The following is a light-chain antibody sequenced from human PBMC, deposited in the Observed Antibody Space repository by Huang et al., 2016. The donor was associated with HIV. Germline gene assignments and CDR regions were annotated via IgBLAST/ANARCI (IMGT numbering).Light chain of an antibody. V-gene: IGKV1-NL1*01. Sequence: IQMTQSPSSLSASVGDRVTITCRASQDISNSLAWYQQKPGKAPDLLLYAASRLESGVPSEFSGGGSGTAYTLTISSLQPEDVATYYCHQYYTAPYTFGQGTKVEI. CDR3: HQYYTAPYT. CDR2: AAS. CDR1: QDISNS. J-gene: IGKJ2*01.